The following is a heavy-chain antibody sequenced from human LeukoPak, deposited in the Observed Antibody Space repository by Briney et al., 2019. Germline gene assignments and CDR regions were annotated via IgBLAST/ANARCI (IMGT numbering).Heavy chain of an antibody. D-gene: IGHD3-22*01. CDR2: ISWNGDYI. CDR3: LKDMDNNGWG. CDR1: GFTFENYA. V-gene: IGHV3-9*01. J-gene: IGHJ4*02. Sequence: GRSLRLSCEASGFTFENYAIHWVRQAPGKGLEWVSGISWNGDYIGYADSVKGRFTISRDNSKKSLYLQMNSLRPEGTALYYCLKDMDNNGWGWGQGTLVTVSA.